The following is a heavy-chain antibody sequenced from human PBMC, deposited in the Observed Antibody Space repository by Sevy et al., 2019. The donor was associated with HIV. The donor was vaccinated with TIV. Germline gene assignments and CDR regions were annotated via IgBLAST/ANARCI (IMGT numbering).Heavy chain of an antibody. CDR3: ARGKSGYGYALNY. D-gene: IGHD5-18*01. Sequence: GGSLRLSCAASGFTFSTYGMGWVRQAPGKGLEGVSVIHSDDTTYHADSVKDRFTISRDNFKNTLYLHMSSLRAEDTAVYYCARGKSGYGYALNYWGQGTLVTVSS. V-gene: IGHV3-66*01. CDR1: GFTFSTYG. J-gene: IGHJ4*02. CDR2: IHSDDTT.